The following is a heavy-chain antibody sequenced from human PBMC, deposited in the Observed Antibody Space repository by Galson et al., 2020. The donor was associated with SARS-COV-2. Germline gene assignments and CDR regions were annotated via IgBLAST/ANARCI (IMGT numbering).Heavy chain of an antibody. Sequence: SSVKVSCKSSGGTISTKRITWVRQAPGQGLEWMGDITPTFPLPNYAQRFQGRITIIADESTNTAYLELNSLRSEYTAVYYCATGLEAAAGGRWLEPWGQGTIVTVSS. CDR2: ITPTFPLP. CDR1: GGTISTKR. J-gene: IGHJ5*02. V-gene: IGHV1-69*13. CDR3: ATGLEAAAGGRWLEP. D-gene: IGHD6-13*01.